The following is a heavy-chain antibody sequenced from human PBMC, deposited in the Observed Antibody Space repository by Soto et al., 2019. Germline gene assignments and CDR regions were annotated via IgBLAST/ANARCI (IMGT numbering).Heavy chain of an antibody. J-gene: IGHJ3*02. CDR1: GYTFTGYY. D-gene: IGHD6-19*01. CDR2: INPNSGGT. Sequence: GASVKVSCKASGYTFTGYYMHWVRQAPGQGLEWMGWINPNSGGTNYAQKFQGWVTMTRDTSISTAYMELSRLRSDDTAVYYCARGGSAVANDAFDIWGQGTIVTVSS. V-gene: IGHV1-2*04. CDR3: ARGGSAVANDAFDI.